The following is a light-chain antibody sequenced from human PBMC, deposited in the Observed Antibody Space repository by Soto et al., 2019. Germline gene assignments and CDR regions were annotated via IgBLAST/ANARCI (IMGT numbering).Light chain of an antibody. CDR3: QQSYSTPRA. CDR2: AAS. V-gene: IGKV1-39*01. CDR1: QSISSY. Sequence: DIQMTQSPSSLSASVGDRVTITGRASQSISSYLNWYQQKPGKAPKLLIYAASSLQSGVPSRFSGSGSGTDFTLTISSLQPEDFATYYCQQSYSTPRAFGQGTRWIS. J-gene: IGKJ1*01.